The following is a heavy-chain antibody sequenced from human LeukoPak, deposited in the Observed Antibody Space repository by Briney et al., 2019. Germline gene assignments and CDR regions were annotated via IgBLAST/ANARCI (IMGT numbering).Heavy chain of an antibody. V-gene: IGHV4-39*07. CDR2: IYYSGST. CDR1: GGSISSGSYY. D-gene: IGHD3-10*01. J-gene: IGHJ4*02. Sequence: PSETLSLTCTVSGGSISSGSYYWGWIRQPPGKGLEWIGSIYYSGSTYYNPSLKSRVTISVDTSKNQFSLKLSSVTAADTAVYYCARIRGVMYGSGFYFDYWGQGTLVTVSS. CDR3: ARIRGVMYGSGFYFDY.